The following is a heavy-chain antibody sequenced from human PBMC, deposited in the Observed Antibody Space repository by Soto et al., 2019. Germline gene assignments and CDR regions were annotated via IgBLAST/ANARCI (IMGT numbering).Heavy chain of an antibody. CDR3: ARDHLYSYGFRYYFDY. CDR2: INHSGST. Sequence: SETLSLTCAVYGGSFSGYYWSWIRQPPGKGLEWIGEINHSGSTNYNPSLKSRVTISVDTSKNQFSLKLSSVTAADTAVYYCARDHLYSYGFRYYFDYWGQGTLVTVSS. D-gene: IGHD5-18*01. CDR1: GGSFSGYY. V-gene: IGHV4-34*01. J-gene: IGHJ4*02.